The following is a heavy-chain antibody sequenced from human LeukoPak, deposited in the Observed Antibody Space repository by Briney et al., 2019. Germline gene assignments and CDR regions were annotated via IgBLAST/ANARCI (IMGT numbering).Heavy chain of an antibody. J-gene: IGHJ5*02. V-gene: IGHV3-48*01. D-gene: IGHD2-8*01. CDR2: ISSSSSTI. CDR1: GFTFSSYS. Sequence: PGGSLRLSCAASGFTFSSYSMNWVRQAPGKGLEWVSYISSSSSTIYYADSVKGRFTISRDNAKISLYLQMNSLRAEDTAVYYCARDWGRLYGSFDPWGQGTLVTVSS. CDR3: ARDWGRLYGSFDP.